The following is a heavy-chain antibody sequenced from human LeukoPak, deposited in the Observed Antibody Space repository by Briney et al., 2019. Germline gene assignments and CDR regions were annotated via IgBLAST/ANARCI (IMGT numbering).Heavy chain of an antibody. CDR2: FNSDGSST. V-gene: IGHV3-74*01. D-gene: IGHD4-17*01. CDR3: ARGRYYFDY. Sequence: GGSLRLSCAASGFTFSTYWMHWVRQAPGKGLVWVSRFNSDGSSTSYADSVKGRFTISRDNAKNTLYLQMNSLRVEDAAVYYCARGRYYFDYWGQGTLVAVSS. J-gene: IGHJ4*02. CDR1: GFTFSTYW.